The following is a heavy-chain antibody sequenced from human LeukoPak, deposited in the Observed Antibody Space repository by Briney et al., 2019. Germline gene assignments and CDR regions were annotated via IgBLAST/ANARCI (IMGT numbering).Heavy chain of an antibody. CDR3: GRGGFTMLSGVMSELFNS. J-gene: IGHJ4*02. V-gene: IGHV1-2*02. D-gene: IGHD3-10*02. CDR2: INPNSGGT. CDR1: GYTFTGYY. Sequence: GASVKVSCKASGYTFTGYYMHWVRQAPGQGLEWMGWINPNSGGTNYAQKFQGRVTMTRDTSVSTAYMELSGLRSDDTAVYYCGRGGFTMLSGVMSELFNSWGQGTLVTVSS.